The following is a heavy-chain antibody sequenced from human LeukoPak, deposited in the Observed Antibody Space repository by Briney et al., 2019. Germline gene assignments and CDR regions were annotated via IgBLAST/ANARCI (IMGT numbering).Heavy chain of an antibody. CDR1: GGSISSSSYY. V-gene: IGHV4-39*07. CDR2: IYYSGST. CDR3: ARIQRQQLPYFDY. D-gene: IGHD6-13*01. J-gene: IGHJ4*02. Sequence: SETLSLTCTVSGGSISSSSYYWGWIRQPPGKGLEWIGSIYYSGSTYYNPSLKSRVTISVDTSKNQFSLKLSSVTAADTAVYYCARIQRQQLPYFDYWGQGTLVTVSS.